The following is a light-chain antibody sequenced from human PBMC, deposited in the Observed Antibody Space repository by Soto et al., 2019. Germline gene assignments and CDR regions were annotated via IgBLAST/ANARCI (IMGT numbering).Light chain of an antibody. CDR2: DAS. J-gene: IGKJ1*01. CDR1: QSVSSY. CDR3: QQRSNWPPWT. Sequence: EIVLTQSPATLSLSPGERATLSCRASQSVSSYLVWYQQKPGQAPRLLIYDASNRATGIPARFSGSGSGTDFTLTIRSLEPEDFAVYYCQQRSNWPPWTFGQGTKVEIK. V-gene: IGKV3-11*01.